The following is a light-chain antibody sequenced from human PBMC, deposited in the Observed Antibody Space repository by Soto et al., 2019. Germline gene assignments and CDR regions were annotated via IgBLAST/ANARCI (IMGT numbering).Light chain of an antibody. J-gene: IGKJ4*01. CDR1: QSVTTF. V-gene: IGKV3-11*01. Sequence: EIVLTHSPVTLSLSPGERATLSCRASQSVTTFLAWYQQKPGQAPRLLIYDASKRATGIPARFSGSGSGTDFTLTISSLEPEEFAVYYCQQRTIWPLTFGGGTKVEIK. CDR2: DAS. CDR3: QQRTIWPLT.